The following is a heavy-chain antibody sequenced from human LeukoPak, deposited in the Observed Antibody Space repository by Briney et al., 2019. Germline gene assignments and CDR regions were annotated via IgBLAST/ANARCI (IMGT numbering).Heavy chain of an antibody. Sequence: ASVKVSCKASGYTFTSYYMHWVRQAPGQGLEWMGIINPSGGSTSYAQKFQGRVTMTRDTSTSTVYMELSSLRSEDTAVYYCARAGSDRYGDYDPWFDYWGQGTLVTVSS. J-gene: IGHJ4*02. CDR3: ARAGSDRYGDYDPWFDY. CDR2: INPSGGST. D-gene: IGHD4-17*01. CDR1: GYTFTSYY. V-gene: IGHV1-46*01.